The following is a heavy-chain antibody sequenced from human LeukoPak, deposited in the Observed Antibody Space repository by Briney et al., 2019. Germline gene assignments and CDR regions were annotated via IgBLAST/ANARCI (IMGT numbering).Heavy chain of an antibody. Sequence: SETLYLTCTVSGGSISGYYWSWIRQTPGKGLDWIGYIYYSGSTNYNPSLKSRVTISVDTPRNQFSLKLTSVTAADTAVYYCARGKGYFDYWDQGTLVTASS. J-gene: IGHJ4*02. CDR1: GGSISGYY. D-gene: IGHD3-16*01. CDR2: IYYSGST. V-gene: IGHV4-59*01. CDR3: ARGKGYFDY.